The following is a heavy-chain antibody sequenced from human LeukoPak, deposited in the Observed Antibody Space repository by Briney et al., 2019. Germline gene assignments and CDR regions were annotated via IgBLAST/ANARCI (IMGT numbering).Heavy chain of an antibody. CDR2: ISGSAYST. V-gene: IGHV3-23*01. J-gene: IGHJ4*02. CDR1: GFTFSSYA. Sequence: PGGSLRLSCAASGFTFSSYAMSWVRQAPGKGLEWVSGISGSAYSTYYADSVKGRFTISKDNSKNTLYLQLNSLGAEDTALYYCAKVVAPSTTRNLDYWGQGTLVIVSS. D-gene: IGHD2-2*01. CDR3: AKVVAPSTTRNLDY.